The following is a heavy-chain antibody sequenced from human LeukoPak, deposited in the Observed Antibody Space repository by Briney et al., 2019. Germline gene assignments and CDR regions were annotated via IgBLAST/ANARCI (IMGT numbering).Heavy chain of an antibody. V-gene: IGHV1-46*01. D-gene: IGHD3-9*01. J-gene: IGHJ3*02. CDR2: INPSGGST. Sequence: ASVKVSCKASGYTFTSYYMHWVRQAPGQGLEWMGIINPSGGSTSYAQKFQGRVTMTRDTSTSTVYMELSSLRSEDTAVYYCARERSYDILTGYYTPDAFDIWGQGTMVTVSS. CDR3: ARERSYDILTGYYTPDAFDI. CDR1: GYTFTSYY.